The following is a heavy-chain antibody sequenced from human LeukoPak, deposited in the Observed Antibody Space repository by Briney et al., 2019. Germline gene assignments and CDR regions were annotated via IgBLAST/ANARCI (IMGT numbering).Heavy chain of an antibody. CDR1: GFTFSSYG. D-gene: IGHD4-23*01. CDR2: IRYDGSNE. CDR3: ANDQWGYGGYYYMDV. V-gene: IGHV3-30*02. J-gene: IGHJ6*03. Sequence: GGSLRLSCAASGFTFSSYGMHWVRQAPGKGLEWVAFIRYDGSNEYYADSVKGRFTISRDNSKNTLYLQMNSLRAEDTAVYYCANDQWGYGGYYYMDVWGKGTTVTISS.